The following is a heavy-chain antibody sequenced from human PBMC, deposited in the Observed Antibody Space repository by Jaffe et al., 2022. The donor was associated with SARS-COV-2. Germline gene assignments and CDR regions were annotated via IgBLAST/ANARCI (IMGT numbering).Heavy chain of an antibody. CDR2: IFWDDDK. V-gene: IGHV2-5*02. CDR1: GFSLSTNGVG. CDR3: AHRQGAYSGYDSWFDP. J-gene: IGHJ5*02. D-gene: IGHD5-12*01. Sequence: QITLKESGPTLVKPTQTLTLTCTYSGFSLSTNGVGVGWIRQPPGKALEWIALIFWDDDKRYSPSLKSRLTITKDTSKNQVVLTMTNMDPVDTATYYCAHRQGAYSGYDSWFDPWGQGAVVTVSS.